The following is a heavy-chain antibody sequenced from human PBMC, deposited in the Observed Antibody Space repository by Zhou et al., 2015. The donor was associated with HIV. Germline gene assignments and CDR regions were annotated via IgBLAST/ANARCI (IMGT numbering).Heavy chain of an antibody. D-gene: IGHD2-15*01. CDR2: MNPNSGNT. Sequence: QVQLVQSGAEVKKTGASVKVFCKASGYTFTSYDINWVRQATGQGLEWMGWMNPNSGNTGYAQKFQGRVTMTRNTSTITAYMELSSLRSEDTAVYYCARQYCSGGSCYSSHFDYWGQGTLVTVSS. CDR1: GYTFTSYD. J-gene: IGHJ4*02. V-gene: IGHV1-8*02. CDR3: ARQYCSGGSCYSSHFDY.